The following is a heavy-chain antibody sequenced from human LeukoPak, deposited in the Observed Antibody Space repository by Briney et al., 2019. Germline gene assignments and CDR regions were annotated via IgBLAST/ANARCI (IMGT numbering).Heavy chain of an antibody. Sequence: SQTLSLTCTVSGGSISSGDYYWSWIRQPPGKGLEWIGYIYYSGSTNYNPSLKSRVTISVDTSKNQFSLKLSSVTAADTAVYYCASGLNYEQFDYWGQGTLVTVSS. CDR3: ASGLNYEQFDY. CDR2: IYYSGST. D-gene: IGHD3-22*01. V-gene: IGHV4-61*08. J-gene: IGHJ4*02. CDR1: GGSISSGDYY.